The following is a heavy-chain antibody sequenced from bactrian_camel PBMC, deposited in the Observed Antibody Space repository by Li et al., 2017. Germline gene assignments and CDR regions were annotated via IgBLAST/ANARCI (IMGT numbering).Heavy chain of an antibody. CDR3: AAAPETLWVRVADFGY. D-gene: IGHD3*01. CDR2: NDSGGKT. CDR1: GSPYSGLY. Sequence: HVQLVESGGGSVQAGGSLRLSCAASGSPYSGLYMGWFRQAPGQKREGVAGNDSGGKTSYAEFVKGRFIISKDNAKKTLYLQMNSLKPEDTAMYYCAAAPETLWVRVADFGYWGQGTQVTV. V-gene: IGHV3S53*01. J-gene: IGHJ6*01.